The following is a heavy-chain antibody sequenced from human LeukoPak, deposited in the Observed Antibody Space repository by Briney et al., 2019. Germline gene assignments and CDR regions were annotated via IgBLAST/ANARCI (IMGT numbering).Heavy chain of an antibody. J-gene: IGHJ3*02. D-gene: IGHD3-22*01. CDR3: ARGGREWLLRDDAFDM. V-gene: IGHV3-64*01. CDR1: GFTFSSHA. Sequence: PGGSLRLSCAASGFTFSSHAMHWVRQAPGKGLEYVSAISSNGGNTYYANSVKGRFTNSRDNSKNTLYLQMGSLRAEDMAVYYCARGGREWLLRDDAFDMWGQGTMVTVSS. CDR2: ISSNGGNT.